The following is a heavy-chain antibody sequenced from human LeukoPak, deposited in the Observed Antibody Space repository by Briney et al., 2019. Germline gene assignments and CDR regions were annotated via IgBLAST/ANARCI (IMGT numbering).Heavy chain of an antibody. CDR3: ARDSFSRAALLGYFDL. D-gene: IGHD2-15*01. J-gene: IGHJ2*01. V-gene: IGHV3-11*04. CDR1: GFTFSDYY. CDR2: ISSSGSTI. Sequence: GGSLRLSCAASGFTFSDYYMSWIRQAPGKGLEWVSYISSSGSTIYYADSVKGRFTISRDNAKNSLYLQMNSLRAEDTAVYYCARDSFSRAALLGYFDLWGRGTLVTVSS.